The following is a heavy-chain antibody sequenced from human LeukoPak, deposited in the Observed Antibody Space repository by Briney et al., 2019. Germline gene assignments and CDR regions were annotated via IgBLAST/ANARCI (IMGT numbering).Heavy chain of an antibody. D-gene: IGHD3-22*01. V-gene: IGHV1-46*01. CDR1: GYTLTELS. CDR3: ARDQTPRTHYYDSSGYAKY. Sequence: GASVKVSCKVSGYTLTELSMHWVRQAPGQGLEWMGIINPSGGSTSYAQKFQGRVTMTRDTSTSTVYMELSSLRSEDTAVYYCARDQTPRTHYYDSSGYAKYWGQGTLVTVSS. J-gene: IGHJ4*02. CDR2: INPSGGST.